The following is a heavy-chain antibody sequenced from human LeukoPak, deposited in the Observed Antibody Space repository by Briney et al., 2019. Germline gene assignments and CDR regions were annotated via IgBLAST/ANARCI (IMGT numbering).Heavy chain of an antibody. CDR2: IYYRGST. D-gene: IGHD3-10*01. Sequence: SETLSLTCTVPGGSISSSSYYWGWIRQPPGKGVEWFGNIYYRGSTYYNPSLKSRVTISLDTSKNQFSLKLSSVTAADTAVYYCASVRRGFGESSKYYAYYYMGVWGKGTTVTISS. V-gene: IGHV4-39*01. CDR3: ASVRRGFGESSKYYAYYYMGV. CDR1: GGSISSSSYY. J-gene: IGHJ6*03.